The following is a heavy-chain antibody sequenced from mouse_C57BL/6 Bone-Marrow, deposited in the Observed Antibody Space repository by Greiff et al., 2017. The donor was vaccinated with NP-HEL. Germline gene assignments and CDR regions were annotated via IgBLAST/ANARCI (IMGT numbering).Heavy chain of an antibody. J-gene: IGHJ4*01. CDR2: IHPNSGST. CDR3: ARYDGYYPYYAMDY. V-gene: IGHV1-64*01. Sequence: QVQLQQPGAELVKPGASVKLSCKASGYTFTSYWMHWVKQRPGQGLEWIGMIHPNSGSTNYNEKFKSKATLTVDTSSSTAYMQLSSLTSEDCAVYYCARYDGYYPYYAMDYWGQGTSVTVSS. CDR1: GYTFTSYW. D-gene: IGHD2-3*01.